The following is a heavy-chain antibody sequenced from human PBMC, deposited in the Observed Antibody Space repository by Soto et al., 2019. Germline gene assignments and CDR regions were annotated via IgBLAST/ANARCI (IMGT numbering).Heavy chain of an antibody. V-gene: IGHV4-59*01. J-gene: IGHJ6*03. D-gene: IGHD3-3*01. CDR1: GGSISSYY. CDR3: ARRHNYDFLYYYYYMDV. CDR2: IYYSGST. Sequence: QVQLQESGPGLVKPSETLSLTCTVSGGSISSYYWSWIRQPPGKGLEWIGYIYYSGSTNYNPSLKSRVTISVDTSKNRFSLKLSSVTAADTAVYYCARRHNYDFLYYYYYMDVWGKGTTVTVSS.